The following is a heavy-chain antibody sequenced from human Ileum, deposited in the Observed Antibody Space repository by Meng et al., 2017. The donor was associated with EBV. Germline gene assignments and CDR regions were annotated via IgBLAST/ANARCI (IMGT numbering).Heavy chain of an antibody. V-gene: IGHV4-4*02. Sequence: VQLQEPGPRLVKPSGTLSLTCAVSGGSVISNNWWSWVRQPPGKGLEWIGEIFHIGSTNNSPSLKSRVTISVDNSKNQFSLSLTSVTAADTAIYYCAKVSLTGTFYDHWGQGILVTVSS. CDR3: AKVSLTGTFYDH. J-gene: IGHJ4*02. CDR2: IFHIGST. D-gene: IGHD3-9*01. CDR1: GGSVISNNW.